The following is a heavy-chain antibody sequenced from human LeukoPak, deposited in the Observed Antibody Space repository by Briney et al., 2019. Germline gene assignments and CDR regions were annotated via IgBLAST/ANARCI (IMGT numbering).Heavy chain of an antibody. CDR2: INTVGTTT. CDR1: GFAFSSYW. CDR3: VRDGHGGSGSY. Sequence: GGSLRLSCAASGFAFSSYWMHWVRQDPGKGLVWVSRINTVGTTTVYADSVRGRFTISRDNAKNTLYLQMNSLRGEDTAVYYCVRDGHGGSGSYWGQGTLVTVSS. V-gene: IGHV3-74*01. J-gene: IGHJ4*02. D-gene: IGHD2-15*01.